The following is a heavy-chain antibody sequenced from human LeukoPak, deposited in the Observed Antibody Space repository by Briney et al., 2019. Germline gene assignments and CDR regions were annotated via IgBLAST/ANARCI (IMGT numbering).Heavy chain of an antibody. CDR1: GFTFSSYS. V-gene: IGHV3-21*01. Sequence: GGSLRLSCAASGFTFSSYSMNWVRQAPGKGLEWVSPISSSSSYIYYADSVKGRFTISRDNAKNSLYLQMNSLRAEDTAVYYCCLGYCSGGSCYTGGNGDYWGQGTLVTVSS. CDR2: ISSSSSYI. D-gene: IGHD2-15*01. CDR3: CLGYCSGGSCYTGGNGDY. J-gene: IGHJ4*02.